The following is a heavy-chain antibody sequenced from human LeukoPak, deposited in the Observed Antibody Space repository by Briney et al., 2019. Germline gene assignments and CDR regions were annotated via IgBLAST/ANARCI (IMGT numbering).Heavy chain of an antibody. CDR1: EFTFSIYG. J-gene: IGHJ4*02. D-gene: IGHD3-22*01. CDR3: AKDFSVYYHDSRVLDY. CDR2: IRFDGSNK. V-gene: IGHV3-30*02. Sequence: PGGSLRLSCAASEFTFSIYGMRWVRQAPGKGLEWVAFIRFDGSNKYYADSVKGRFTISRDNSKNTLYLQMNSLRAEDTAVYYCAKDFSVYYHDSRVLDYWGQGTLVTVSS.